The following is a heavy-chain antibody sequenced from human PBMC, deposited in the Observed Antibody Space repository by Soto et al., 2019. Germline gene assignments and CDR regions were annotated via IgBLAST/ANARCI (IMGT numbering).Heavy chain of an antibody. CDR3: ARVIWSGHLTSDL. J-gene: IGHJ5*02. D-gene: IGHD3-3*01. Sequence: EVQVVESGGGLVQPGGSLRLSCAASGFTFSSNSMNWVRQAPGKGLEWISSISSSSSTIYADSVKVRFTISRDNAKNSLYLQINSLRDEDTAVYYCARVIWSGHLTSDLWGQGTLVTVSS. CDR1: GFTFSSNS. CDR2: ISSSSSTI. V-gene: IGHV3-48*02.